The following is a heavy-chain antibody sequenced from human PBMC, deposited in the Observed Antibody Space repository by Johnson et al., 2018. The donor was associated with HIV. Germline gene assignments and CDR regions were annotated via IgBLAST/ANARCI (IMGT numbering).Heavy chain of an antibody. CDR2: IYSGGRT. Sequence: VHLVESGGGVVQAGRSLRLSCAASGFTVSNNFMSWVRQAPGKGLEWVSVIYSGGRTYYTDSVKGRFTISRDTAKNTLYLQMNSLRVEDTAVYYCARDPITPYERGPDAFDVWGQGTVVTVSS. CDR3: ARDPITPYERGPDAFDV. CDR1: GFTVSNNF. V-gene: IGHV3-66*01. D-gene: IGHD2-21*01. J-gene: IGHJ3*01.